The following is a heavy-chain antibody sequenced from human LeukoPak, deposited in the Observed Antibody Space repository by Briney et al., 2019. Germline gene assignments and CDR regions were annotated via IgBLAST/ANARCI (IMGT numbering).Heavy chain of an antibody. Sequence: GGSLRLSCAASGFTFSSYAMSWVRQAPGKGLEWVSAISGSGGSTYYADSVKGRFTISRDNSKNTLYPQMNSLRAEDTAVYYCAKAGFDIVVVVAAFSSFDPWGQGTLVTVSS. J-gene: IGHJ5*02. CDR1: GFTFSSYA. V-gene: IGHV3-23*01. D-gene: IGHD2-15*01. CDR2: ISGSGGST. CDR3: AKAGFDIVVVVAAFSSFDP.